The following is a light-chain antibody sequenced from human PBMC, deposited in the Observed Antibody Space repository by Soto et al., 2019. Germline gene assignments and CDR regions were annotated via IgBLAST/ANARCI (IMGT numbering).Light chain of an antibody. CDR2: EVN. J-gene: IGLJ1*01. CDR1: SSDVGGYNY. Sequence: QSALTQPPSASGSPGQSVAISCTGTSSDVGGYNYVSWYQQHPGKAPKLMIYEVNKRPSGVPDRFSGSKSGNTASLTVSGLQAEDEADYYCSSYAGSSSVFGTGTRSPP. CDR3: SSYAGSSSV. V-gene: IGLV2-8*01.